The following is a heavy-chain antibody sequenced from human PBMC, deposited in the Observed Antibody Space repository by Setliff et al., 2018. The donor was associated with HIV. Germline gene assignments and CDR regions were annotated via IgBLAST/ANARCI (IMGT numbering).Heavy chain of an antibody. CDR2: IYYSGST. Sequence: PSETMSLPCTVSGGSISSSSYYWGWIRQPPGKGLEWIGSIYYSGSTNYNPSLRSRVTISVDTSKNQFSLKLSSVTAADTAVYYCATRYCSSTSCYAYDAFDIWGQGTRVT. CDR1: GGSISSSSYY. CDR3: ATRYCSSTSCYAYDAFDI. J-gene: IGHJ3*02. V-gene: IGHV4-39*07. D-gene: IGHD2-2*01.